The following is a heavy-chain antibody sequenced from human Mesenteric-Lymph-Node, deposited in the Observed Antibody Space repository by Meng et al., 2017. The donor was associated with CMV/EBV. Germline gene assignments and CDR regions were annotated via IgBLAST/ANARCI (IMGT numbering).Heavy chain of an antibody. J-gene: IGHJ4*02. CDR2: INHSGST. CDR1: GGSFSGYY. CDR3: ARGGGSYYEDY. D-gene: IGHD3-10*01. Sequence: LTCAFYGGSFSGYYWSWIRQPPGKGLEWIGEINHSGSTNYNPSLKSRVTISVDTSKNQFSLKLSSVTAADTAVYYCARGGGSYYEDYWGQGTLVTVSS. V-gene: IGHV4-34*01.